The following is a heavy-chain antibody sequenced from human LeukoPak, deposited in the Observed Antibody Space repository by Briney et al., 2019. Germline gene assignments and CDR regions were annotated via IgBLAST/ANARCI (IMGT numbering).Heavy chain of an antibody. CDR1: GGSISSSSYY. CDR2: IYYSGST. J-gene: IGHJ4*02. D-gene: IGHD3-22*01. V-gene: IGHV4-39*01. CDR3: ARHYYDSSGYEN. Sequence: SETLSLTCTVSGGSISSSSYYWGWIRQPPGKGLEWIGSIYYSGSTYYNPSLKSRVTISVDTSKNQLSLKLSSVTAAVTAVYYCARHYYDSSGYENWGQGTLVTVSS.